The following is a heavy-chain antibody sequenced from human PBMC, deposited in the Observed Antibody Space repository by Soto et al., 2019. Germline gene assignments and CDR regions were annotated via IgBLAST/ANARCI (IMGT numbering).Heavy chain of an antibody. Sequence: GGSLRLSCAASGFTVSSNYMSWVRQAPGKGLEWVSVIYSGGSTYYADSVKGRFTTSRDNSKNTLYLQMNSLRAEDTAVYYCAREGTVGATHYYYYGMDVWGQGTTVTVSS. J-gene: IGHJ6*02. CDR3: AREGTVGATHYYYYGMDV. CDR1: GFTVSSNY. V-gene: IGHV3-53*01. D-gene: IGHD1-26*01. CDR2: IYSGGST.